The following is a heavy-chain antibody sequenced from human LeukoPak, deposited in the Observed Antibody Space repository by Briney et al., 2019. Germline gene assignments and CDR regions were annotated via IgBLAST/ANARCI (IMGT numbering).Heavy chain of an antibody. D-gene: IGHD3-10*01. CDR1: GFTVSSNY. CDR3: ARGGYGSGSYDHYNYHMDV. V-gene: IGHV3-66*02. Sequence: QPGGSLRLSCAVSGFTVSSNYMIWVRQAPGKGLEWVSVIFSGGTTYSADSVKGRLTISRDNSKNTLYLQMNSLRAEDTAVYYCARGGYGSGSYDHYNYHMDVWGRGTTVTVSS. CDR2: IFSGGTT. J-gene: IGHJ6*03.